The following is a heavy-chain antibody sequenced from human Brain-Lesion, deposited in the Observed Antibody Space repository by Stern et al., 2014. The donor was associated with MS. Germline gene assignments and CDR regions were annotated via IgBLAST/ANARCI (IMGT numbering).Heavy chain of an antibody. CDR2: MNPYSGNT. V-gene: IGHV1-8*01. D-gene: IGHD2-2*01. CDR1: GYTFSSYD. Sequence: DQLVESGAEVKKPGASVKVSGKASGYTFSSYDITWVRQASGHGLEWMGWMNPYSGNTGYAQKFKGRVSMTSDPSISTVYMELTSLTSDDTAVYFCARAVRNQLLSEYWGQGTLVTVSS. CDR3: ARAVRNQLLSEY. J-gene: IGHJ4*02.